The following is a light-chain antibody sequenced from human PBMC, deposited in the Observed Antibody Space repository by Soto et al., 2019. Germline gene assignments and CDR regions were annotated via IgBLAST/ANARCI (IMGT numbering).Light chain of an antibody. CDR1: QGISSY. CDR3: SYRNIFPLS. CDR2: LAS. V-gene: IGKV1-9*01. Sequence: DIQLTQSPASLSASVGDRVTITCRASQGISSYLAWYQQKPGKAPKLLIYLASTLQSGVPSRFSGSGSGTDFSLTVSSLQPEDVATYYCSYRNIFPLSFGGATKVEFK. J-gene: IGKJ4*01.